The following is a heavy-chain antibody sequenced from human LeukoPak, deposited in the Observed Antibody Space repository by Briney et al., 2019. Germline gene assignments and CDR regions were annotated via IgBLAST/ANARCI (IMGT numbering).Heavy chain of an antibody. J-gene: IGHJ4*02. Sequence: GGSLRLSCAASGFKFSSYSMKWVRQAPGKGLEWVSFISSSSYIYYADSLKGRFTISRDNAKNSLYLQMNSLRAEDTAVYYCARSRGYSYGPPPDYWGQGTLVTVSS. CDR3: ARSRGYSYGPPPDY. CDR1: GFKFSSYS. D-gene: IGHD5-18*01. V-gene: IGHV3-21*01. CDR2: ISSSSYI.